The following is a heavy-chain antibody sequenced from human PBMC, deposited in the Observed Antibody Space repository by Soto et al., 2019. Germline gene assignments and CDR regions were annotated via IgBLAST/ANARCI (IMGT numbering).Heavy chain of an antibody. Sequence: GESLKISCKGSGYSFTSYWISWARQMPGKGLEWMGRIDPSDSYTNYSPSFQGHVTISADKSISTAYLQWSSLKASDTAMYYCASLPRFSNYYYGMDVWGQGTTVTVSS. CDR3: ASLPRFSNYYYGMDV. CDR1: GYSFTSYW. CDR2: IDPSDSYT. V-gene: IGHV5-10-1*01. D-gene: IGHD3-3*01. J-gene: IGHJ6*02.